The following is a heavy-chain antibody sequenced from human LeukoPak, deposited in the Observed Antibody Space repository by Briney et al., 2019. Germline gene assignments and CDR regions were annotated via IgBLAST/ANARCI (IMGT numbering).Heavy chain of an antibody. Sequence: GGSLRLSCAASGFTFSSYAMHWVRQAPGKGLEWVAVISYDGSNKYYADSVKGRFTISRDNSKNTLYLQMNSLRAEDTAVYYCAKNTGYIVVVPAAPADWGQGTLVTVSS. CDR3: AKNTGYIVVVPAAPAD. J-gene: IGHJ4*02. CDR1: GFTFSSYA. D-gene: IGHD2-2*01. CDR2: ISYDGSNK. V-gene: IGHV3-30-3*02.